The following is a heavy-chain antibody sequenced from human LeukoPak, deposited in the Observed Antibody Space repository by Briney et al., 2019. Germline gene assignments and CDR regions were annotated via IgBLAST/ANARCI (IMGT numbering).Heavy chain of an antibody. Sequence: GGSLRLSCAASGSTFSSYGMHWVRQAPGKGLEWVAFIRYDGSNKYYADSVKGRFTISRDNSKNTLYLQMNSLRAEDTAVYYCPKDPDYYDSSGYYYQPHGYWGQGTLVTVSS. CDR1: GSTFSSYG. J-gene: IGHJ4*02. CDR3: PKDPDYYDSSGYYYQPHGY. V-gene: IGHV3-30*02. D-gene: IGHD3-22*01. CDR2: IRYDGSNK.